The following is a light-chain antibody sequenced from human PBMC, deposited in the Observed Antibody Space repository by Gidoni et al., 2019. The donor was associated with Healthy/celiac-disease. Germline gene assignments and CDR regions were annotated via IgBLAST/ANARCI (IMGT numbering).Light chain of an antibody. J-gene: IGKJ5*01. CDR3: QQYGSSPKVT. V-gene: IGKV3-20*01. CDR1: QGVSSSY. Sequence: DIVLTQSPGTLPLSPGERATLSCRASQGVSSSYLAGYQPKPGQAPSLLIYGASVRATGIPDRFSGSGSETDFTLTISRLEPEDFAVYYCQQYGSSPKVTFGQXTRLEIK. CDR2: GAS.